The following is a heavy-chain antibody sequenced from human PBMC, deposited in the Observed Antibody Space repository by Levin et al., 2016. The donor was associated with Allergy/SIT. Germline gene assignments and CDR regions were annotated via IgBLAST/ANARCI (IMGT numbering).Heavy chain of an antibody. V-gene: IGHV4-39*01. D-gene: IGHD2-2*01. CDR1: GGFISSSSYY. CDR2: IYYRGST. J-gene: IGHJ6*03. Sequence: SETLSLTCTVSGGFISSSSYYWGWIRQPPGRGLEWIGSIYYRGSTYYNPSLKSRVTISVDTSKNQFSLKLSSVTAADTAVYYCATVHCSSSSCYYHYYYYMDVWGKGTTVTVSS. CDR3: ATVHCSSSSCYYHYYYYMDV.